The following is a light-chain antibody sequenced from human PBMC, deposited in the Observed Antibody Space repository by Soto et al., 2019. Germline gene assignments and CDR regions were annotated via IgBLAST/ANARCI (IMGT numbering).Light chain of an antibody. CDR2: GAS. V-gene: IGKV3-20*01. Sequence: ETVLTQSPGTLSLSPGERATLSCRASQSVSSNYLAWYQQKPGQAPRLLIYGASSRATGIPDRFSGSGSGTDFTLTISRLEPEDFAVYYCQHYYSSPPWTFGQGTKVDIK. J-gene: IGKJ1*01. CDR1: QSVSSNY. CDR3: QHYYSSPPWT.